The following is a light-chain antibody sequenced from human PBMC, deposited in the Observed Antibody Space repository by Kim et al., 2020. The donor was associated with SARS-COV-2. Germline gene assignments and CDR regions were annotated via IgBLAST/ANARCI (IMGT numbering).Light chain of an antibody. CDR3: QARDSSTSVV. CDR2: QDV. V-gene: IGLV3-1*01. Sequence: SYELTQPPSVSVSPGQTASITCSGDTLGEKYTFWYQQKPGQSPLLIMYQDVKRPSGIPERFSGSNSGNTATLTISGTQPMDEADYYCQARDSSTSVVFGGGTQLTVL. CDR1: TLGEKY. J-gene: IGLJ2*01.